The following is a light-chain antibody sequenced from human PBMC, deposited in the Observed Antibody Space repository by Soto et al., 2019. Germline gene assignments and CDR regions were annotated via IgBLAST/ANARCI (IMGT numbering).Light chain of an antibody. CDR2: KAS. V-gene: IGKV1-5*03. Sequence: DVQMTQSPSTLSPSVGDSVTITCRASQSISRWLAWFQHKPGKAPKLLIYKASNSESVFPTRFSGSESGTEIPLTISRLQPDDFATYYCQQYVSYSQTFGQGTKVEIK. J-gene: IGKJ1*01. CDR3: QQYVSYSQT. CDR1: QSISRW.